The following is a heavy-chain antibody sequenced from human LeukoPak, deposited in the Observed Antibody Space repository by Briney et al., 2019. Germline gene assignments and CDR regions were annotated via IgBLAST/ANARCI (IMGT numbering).Heavy chain of an antibody. Sequence: SVKVSCKASGGTFSSYAISWVRQAPGQGLEWMGGIIPIFGTANYAQKFQGRVTITADESTSTAYMELSSLRSEDTAVYYCAGVHDSSGYYYAHYGMDVWGQGTTVTVSS. J-gene: IGHJ6*02. CDR2: IIPIFGTA. CDR1: GGTFSSYA. V-gene: IGHV1-69*13. CDR3: AGVHDSSGYYYAHYGMDV. D-gene: IGHD3-22*01.